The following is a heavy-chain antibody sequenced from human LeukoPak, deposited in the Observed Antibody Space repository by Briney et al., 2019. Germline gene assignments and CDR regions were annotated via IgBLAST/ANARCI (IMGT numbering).Heavy chain of an antibody. V-gene: IGHV3-23*01. Sequence: GGSLRLSCSASGITFSRYPVSWVRQAPGKGLEWVSGLTDSGEETYYADSVKGRFTISRDNSRSTLYLQMNSLRPEDTAIYYCAREGYYGSGSPPSLYFDYWGQGTLVTVSS. CDR2: LTDSGEET. CDR1: GITFSRYP. D-gene: IGHD3-10*01. CDR3: AREGYYGSGSPPSLYFDY. J-gene: IGHJ4*02.